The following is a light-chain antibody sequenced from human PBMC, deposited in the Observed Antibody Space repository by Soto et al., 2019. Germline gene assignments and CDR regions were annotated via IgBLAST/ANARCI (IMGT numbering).Light chain of an antibody. V-gene: IGKV3-15*01. CDR1: QSVSSR. CDR3: HQYNNLWT. CDR2: GAY. Sequence: EIVMTQSPATLSVSPGERVTLSCRASQSVSSRLAWYQQKPGQSPRLLIYGAYTRATGIPARFSGSGSGTEFTLTISSRQAEDFGVYYCHQYNNLWTVGQGTKVEIK. J-gene: IGKJ1*01.